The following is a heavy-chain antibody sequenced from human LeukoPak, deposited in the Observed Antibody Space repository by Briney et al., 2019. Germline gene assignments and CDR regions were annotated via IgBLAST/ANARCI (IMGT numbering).Heavy chain of an antibody. D-gene: IGHD5-12*01. V-gene: IGHV3-21*01. CDR1: GFTFSSYS. CDR2: ISSSSSYI. Sequence: GRSLRLSCAASGFTFSSYSMNWVRQAPGKGLEWVSSISSSSSYIYYADSVKGRFTISRDNAKKSLYLQMNSLRVEDTAVYYCARGPSGYHNTGGQGTLVTVSS. J-gene: IGHJ4*02. CDR3: ARGPSGYHNT.